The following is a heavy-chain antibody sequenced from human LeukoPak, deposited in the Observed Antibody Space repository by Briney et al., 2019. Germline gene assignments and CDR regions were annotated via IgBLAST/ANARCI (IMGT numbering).Heavy chain of an antibody. J-gene: IGHJ4*02. V-gene: IGHV3-23*01. CDR3: AKEENHWNDGESWDY. CDR1: GFTFSSYA. CDR2: ISGSGGST. D-gene: IGHD1-1*01. Sequence: GRSLRLSCAASGFTFSSYAMSWVRQAPGKGLEWVSAISGSGGSTYYADSVKGRFTISRDNSKNTLYLQMNSLRAEDTAVYYCAKEENHWNDGESWDYWGQGTLVTVSS.